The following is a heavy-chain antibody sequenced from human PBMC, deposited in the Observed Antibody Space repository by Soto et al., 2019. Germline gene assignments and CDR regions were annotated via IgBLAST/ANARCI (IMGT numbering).Heavy chain of an antibody. Sequence: GASVKVSCKASGYTFTSYSMHWVRQAPGQGLEWMGIINPSSGRTSYAQNFQGRVTMTSDTSTSIVHMEMSSLKSEDTAVYYCARDHNFGFILYAMDVWGQGTTVTVSS. V-gene: IGHV1-46*01. CDR3: ARDHNFGFILYAMDV. CDR1: GYTFTSYS. J-gene: IGHJ6*02. CDR2: INPSSGRT. D-gene: IGHD2-15*01.